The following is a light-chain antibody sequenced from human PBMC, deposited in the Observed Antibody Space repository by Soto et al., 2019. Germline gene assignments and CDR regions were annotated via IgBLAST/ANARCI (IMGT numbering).Light chain of an antibody. CDR1: SSDFGGYNY. CDR2: EVS. V-gene: IGLV2-8*01. Sequence: QSVLTQPPSASGSPGQSVTISCIGTSSDFGGYNYVSWYQQHPGKAPKLMIYEVSKRPSGVPDRFSGSKSGNTASLTVSGLQAEDESDYYCSSYEASTHFGLFGVATQMTVL. J-gene: IGLJ2*01. CDR3: SSYEASTHFGL.